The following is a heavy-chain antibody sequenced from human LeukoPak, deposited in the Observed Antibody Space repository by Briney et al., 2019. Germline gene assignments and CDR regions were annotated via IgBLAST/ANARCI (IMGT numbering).Heavy chain of an antibody. CDR1: GGSISSYY. J-gene: IGHJ6*02. CDR3: ARHAGGDGDYYYYYYGMDV. V-gene: IGHV4-59*01. Sequence: SETLSLTCTVSGGSISSYYWSWIRQPPGKGLEWIGYIYYSGSTNYNPSLKSRVTISVDTSKNQFSLKLSSVTAADTAVYYCARHAGGDGDYYYYYYGMDVWGQGTTVTVSS. CDR2: IYYSGST. D-gene: IGHD4-17*01.